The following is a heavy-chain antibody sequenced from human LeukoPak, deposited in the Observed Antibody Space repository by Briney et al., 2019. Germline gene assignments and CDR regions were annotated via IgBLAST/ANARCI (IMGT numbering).Heavy chain of an antibody. CDR1: GGSISSYY. D-gene: IGHD6-13*01. V-gene: IGHV4-59*01. Sequence: PSETLSLTCTLSGGSISSYYWSWIPHPPPKGLEWIGYIYYSGSTNYDPSLKSRVTISVDTSKNQFSLKLSYVTAADTAVYYCAREGGAAAGPHYYYYGMDVWGQGTTVTVSS. J-gene: IGHJ6*02. CDR3: AREGGAAAGPHYYYYGMDV. CDR2: IYYSGST.